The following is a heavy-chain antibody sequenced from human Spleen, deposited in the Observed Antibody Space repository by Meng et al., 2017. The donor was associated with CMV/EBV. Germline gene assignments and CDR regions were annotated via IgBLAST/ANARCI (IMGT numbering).Heavy chain of an antibody. V-gene: IGHV1-2*06. CDR1: GYTFTGYY. CDR2: INPNSGGT. D-gene: IGHD6-19*01. CDR3: AREVMAVASFDY. J-gene: IGHJ4*02. Sequence: QVQLVQSGAEGKKPGASVKVSCKASGYTFTGYYMHWVRQAPGQGLEWMGRINPNSGGTTYAQKFQGRVTMTRDTSISTAYMELSRLRSDDTAVYYCAREVMAVASFDYWGQGTLVTVSS.